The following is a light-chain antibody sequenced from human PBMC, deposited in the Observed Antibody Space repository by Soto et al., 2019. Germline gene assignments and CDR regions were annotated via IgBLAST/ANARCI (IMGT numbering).Light chain of an antibody. Sequence: EIVVTQSPATLSLSPGERATHSCRASESISSFLAWYQQKPGQAPRLLIYDAFNRATGIPARFSGSGSETDFTLTFSSLEPEVFAVYYCQQRSNGLTLGGGTKGDIK. CDR1: ESISSF. CDR2: DAF. V-gene: IGKV3-11*01. CDR3: QQRSNGLT. J-gene: IGKJ4*01.